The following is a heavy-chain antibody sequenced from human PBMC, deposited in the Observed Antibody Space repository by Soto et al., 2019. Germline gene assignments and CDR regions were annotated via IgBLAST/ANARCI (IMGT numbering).Heavy chain of an antibody. J-gene: IGHJ4*01. D-gene: IGHD6-19*01. CDR1: GFMFSAYA. V-gene: IGHV3-30*04. CDR3: ARDPSPYTSGWYGIEF. CDR2: ISYDGTNK. Sequence: PGGSLRLSCAASGFMFSAYAMLWVRQAPGKGLEWVAAISYDGTNKYYADSIKGRFNISRDNSANTLFLQVNSLRREDTAMYYCARDPSPYTSGWYGIEFWGEGTLVTLSA.